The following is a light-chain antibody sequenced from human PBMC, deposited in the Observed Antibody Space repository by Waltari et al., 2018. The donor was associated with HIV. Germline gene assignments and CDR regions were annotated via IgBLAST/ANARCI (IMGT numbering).Light chain of an antibody. J-gene: IGKJ1*01. V-gene: IGKV4-1*01. CDR2: WAS. Sequence: DIVMTQSPDSLAVSLGERATINCKSSQSVLYDSNNKNYLACYQQKPGQPPKLLIYWASTRDSGVPDRFSGSGSGPDFTLTISSLQAEDVAVYYCQQYYSTPRTFGQGTKVDIK. CDR3: QQYYSTPRT. CDR1: QSVLYDSNNKNY.